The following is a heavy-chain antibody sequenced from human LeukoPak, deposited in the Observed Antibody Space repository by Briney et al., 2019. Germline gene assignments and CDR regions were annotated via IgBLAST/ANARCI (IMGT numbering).Heavy chain of an antibody. J-gene: IGHJ4*02. Sequence: SETLSLTCAVYGGSFSGYYWSLSRQPPGKGLEWIGEIDHRGSTNYNPSLKSRVTISVDTSKNQFSLRLSSVTTADTAVYYCVTPIGDSSTSEHWGQGTLVTVSS. D-gene: IGHD6-13*01. V-gene: IGHV4-34*01. CDR2: IDHRGST. CDR1: GGSFSGYY. CDR3: VTPIGDSSTSEH.